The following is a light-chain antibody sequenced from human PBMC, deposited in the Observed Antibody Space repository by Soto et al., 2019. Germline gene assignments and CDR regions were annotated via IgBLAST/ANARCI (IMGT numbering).Light chain of an antibody. J-gene: IGKJ2*01. V-gene: IGKV1-39*01. Sequence: DIQMTQSPSSLSASVGDRVTIACRASQSISTSLNWYQQTPGKAPKLLIYVASSLQSGVPSRFSGSGSGTDFTLTISSLQPEDFATYFCQQSYSTPYTFGQGTKLEIK. CDR3: QQSYSTPYT. CDR1: QSISTS. CDR2: VAS.